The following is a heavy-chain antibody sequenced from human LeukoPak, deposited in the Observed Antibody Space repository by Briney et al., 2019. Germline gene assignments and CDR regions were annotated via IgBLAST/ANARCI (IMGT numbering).Heavy chain of an antibody. J-gene: IGHJ6*03. Sequence: PSEPLSLTCTVSGGSISSYYWSWIRQPPGKGLEWIGYIYYSGCTNYNPSLKSRVTISVDTSKNQFSLKLSSVTAADTAVYYCATLGYYDSSGYSDYYYYYMDVWGKGTTVTVSS. D-gene: IGHD3-22*01. CDR1: GGSISSYY. V-gene: IGHV4-59*01. CDR3: ATLGYYDSSGYSDYYYYYMDV. CDR2: IYYSGCT.